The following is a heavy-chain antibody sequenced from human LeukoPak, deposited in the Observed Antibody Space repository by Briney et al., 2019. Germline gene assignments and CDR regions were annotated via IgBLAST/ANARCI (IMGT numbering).Heavy chain of an antibody. CDR3: TRGGGYGSSWYVGNFDH. V-gene: IGHV3-11*04. Sequence: PGGSLRLSCTASGFTFSDYYLSWIRQAPGRGLEWVSYISGSSNTIYVANSLKGRFTISRDNAKNSLYLQMNILRAEDTAVYYCTRGGGYGSSWYVGNFDHWGQGALVTVSS. CDR2: ISGSSNTI. CDR1: GFTFSDYY. J-gene: IGHJ4*02. D-gene: IGHD6-13*01.